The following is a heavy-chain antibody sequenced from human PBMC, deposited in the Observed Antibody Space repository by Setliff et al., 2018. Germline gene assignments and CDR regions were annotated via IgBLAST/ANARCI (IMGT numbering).Heavy chain of an antibody. D-gene: IGHD2-15*01. CDR3: ARGLNTESWTPLY. J-gene: IGHJ4*02. CDR2: IYTKGGT. Sequence: PSETLSLTCSVAGGSMTDFFWHWFRRPPGKGLEWIGYIYTKGGTNYSPSLKSRVTMSVDRSRNQFSPTLSSVSAADVAVYYCARGLNTESWTPLYWSPGTLVTVSS. CDR1: GGSMTDFF. V-gene: IGHV4-4*08.